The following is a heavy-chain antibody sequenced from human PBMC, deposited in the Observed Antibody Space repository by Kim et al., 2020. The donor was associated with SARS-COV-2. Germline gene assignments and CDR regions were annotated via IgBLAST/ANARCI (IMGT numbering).Heavy chain of an antibody. CDR2: IIPIFGTA. CDR1: GGTFSSYA. CDR3: ARVPRSGYYPLDY. Sequence: SVKVSCKASGGTFSSYAISWVRQAPGQGLEWMGGIIPIFGTANYAQKFQGRVTITADESTSTAYMELSSLRSEDTAVYYCARVPRSGYYPLDYWGQGTLVTVSS. D-gene: IGHD3-22*01. V-gene: IGHV1-69*13. J-gene: IGHJ4*02.